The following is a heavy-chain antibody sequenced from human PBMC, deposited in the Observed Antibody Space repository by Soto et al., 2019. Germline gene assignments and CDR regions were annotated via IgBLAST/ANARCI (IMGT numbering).Heavy chain of an antibody. Sequence: SETLSLTCTVSGGSISSGGYYWSWIRQHPGKGLEWIGYIYYSGSTYYNPSLKSRVTISVDTSKNQFSLKLSSVTAADTAVYYCARESYSSSWDIFDYWGQGTRVTVSS. CDR2: IYYSGST. CDR1: GGSISSGGYY. D-gene: IGHD6-13*01. V-gene: IGHV4-31*03. J-gene: IGHJ4*02. CDR3: ARESYSSSWDIFDY.